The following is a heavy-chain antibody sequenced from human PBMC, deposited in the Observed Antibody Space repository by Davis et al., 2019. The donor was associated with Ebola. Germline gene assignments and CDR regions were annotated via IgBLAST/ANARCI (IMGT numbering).Heavy chain of an antibody. CDR1: GFTFSSYW. Sequence: GESLKISCAASGFTFSSYWMSWVRQAPGKGLEWVANIKQDGSEKYYVDSVKGRFTISRDNAKNSLYLQMNSLRAEDTAVYYCARPRYYYDSSGYYYYWGQGTLVTVSS. J-gene: IGHJ4*02. CDR2: IKQDGSEK. D-gene: IGHD3-22*01. V-gene: IGHV3-7*01. CDR3: ARPRYYYDSSGYYYY.